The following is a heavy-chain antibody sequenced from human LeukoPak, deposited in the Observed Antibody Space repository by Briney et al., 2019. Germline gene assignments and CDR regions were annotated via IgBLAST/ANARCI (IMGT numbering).Heavy chain of an antibody. CDR2: ITGSGGTT. D-gene: IGHD3-22*01. J-gene: IGHJ4*02. CDR1: GFTFTTYA. V-gene: IGHV3-23*01. Sequence: PGGALRLSCAASGFTFTTYAMRWVRRAPGKGLEGVSTITGSGGTTFYADSVKGRFTISRDNSKTTPYLQMNTLSAEDMAVYPCAKWGARGYNYFDSWGQGIRVTVSS. CDR3: AKWGARGYNYFDS.